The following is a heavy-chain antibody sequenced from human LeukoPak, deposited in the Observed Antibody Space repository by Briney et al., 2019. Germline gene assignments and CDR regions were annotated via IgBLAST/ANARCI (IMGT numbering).Heavy chain of an antibody. CDR1: GYTFTGYY. CDR2: INPNSGGT. D-gene: IGHD2-8*01. V-gene: IGHV1-2*02. J-gene: IGHJ4*02. Sequence: ASVKVSCKASGYTFTGYYMHWVRQAPGQGLEWMGWINPNSGGTNYAQKFQGRVTMTRDTSISTAYMELSRLRSDDTAVYYCARDAGRLSDCTNGVCYFFDYWGQGTLVTVSS. CDR3: ARDAGRLSDCTNGVCYFFDY.